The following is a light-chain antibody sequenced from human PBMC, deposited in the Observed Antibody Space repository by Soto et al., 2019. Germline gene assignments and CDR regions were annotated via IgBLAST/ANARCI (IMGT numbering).Light chain of an antibody. CDR2: LNSDGSH. Sequence: QLVLTQSPSASASLGASVKLTCTLSSGHSSYAIAWHQQQPEKGPRYLMKLNSDGSHKKGDGIPDRFSGSSSGAERYLTISNLQSEDEADYYCQTWGTGVWVFGGGTQLTVL. J-gene: IGLJ3*02. V-gene: IGLV4-69*01. CDR1: SGHSSYA. CDR3: QTWGTGVWV.